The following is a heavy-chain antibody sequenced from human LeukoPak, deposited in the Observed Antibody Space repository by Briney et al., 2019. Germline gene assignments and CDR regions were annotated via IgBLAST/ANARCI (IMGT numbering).Heavy chain of an antibody. Sequence: ASVKVSCKASGYTFTGYYMHWVREAPGQGLEWMERINPNSRGTNYAQKVQGRVSMTSDTSISRAYMELSRLRSADTAVYYCVGGSGSHAFDIWGQGTMVTVSS. CDR3: VGGSGSHAFDI. CDR2: INPNSRGT. J-gene: IGHJ3*02. V-gene: IGHV1-2*06. CDR1: GYTFTGYY. D-gene: IGHD3-10*01.